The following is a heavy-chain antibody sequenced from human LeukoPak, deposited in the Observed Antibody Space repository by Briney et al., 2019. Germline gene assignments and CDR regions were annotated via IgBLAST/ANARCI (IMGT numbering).Heavy chain of an antibody. CDR3: ARLRGPLVRARGDY. V-gene: IGHV4-59*12. Sequence: SETLSLTCTVSGGSISNYYCSWIRQSPGKGLEWIGYLYYSGSTNFNPSLKSRVTISIDTSKNQFSLKLSSVTAADTAVYYCARLRGPLVRARGDYWGQGTLVTVSS. J-gene: IGHJ4*02. CDR2: LYYSGST. D-gene: IGHD3-10*01. CDR1: GGSISNYY.